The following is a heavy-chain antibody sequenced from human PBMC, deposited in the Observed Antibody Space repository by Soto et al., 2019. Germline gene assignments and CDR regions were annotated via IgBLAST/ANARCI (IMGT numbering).Heavy chain of an antibody. CDR1: GFTFSDYY. CDR2: ISSSSYT. Sequence: PGGSLRLSCAASGFTFSDYYMSWIRQAPGKGLEWVSYISSSSYTNYADSVKGRFTISRDNAKNSLYLQMNSLRAEDTAVYYCARDNRPLGGSYFDYWGQGTLVTVSS. CDR3: ARDNRPLGGSYFDY. J-gene: IGHJ4*02. V-gene: IGHV3-11*06. D-gene: IGHD1-26*01.